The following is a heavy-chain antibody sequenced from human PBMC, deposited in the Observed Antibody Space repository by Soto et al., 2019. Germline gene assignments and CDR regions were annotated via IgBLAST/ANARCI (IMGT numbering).Heavy chain of an antibody. V-gene: IGHV4-39*01. J-gene: IGHJ4*02. CDR2: IYYSGST. Sequence: SETLSLTCTVSGGSISSSSYYWGWIRQPPGKGLEWIGSIYYSGSTYYNPSLKSRVTISVDTSKNQFSLKLSSVTAADTAVYYCATTNLIVVAPAAIRTGYWGQGTLVTVSS. D-gene: IGHD2-2*02. CDR3: ATTNLIVVAPAAIRTGY. CDR1: GGSISSSSYY.